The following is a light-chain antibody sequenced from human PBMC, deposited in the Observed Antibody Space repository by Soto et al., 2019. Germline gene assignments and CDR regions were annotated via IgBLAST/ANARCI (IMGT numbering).Light chain of an antibody. CDR3: MQARQSPT. CDR1: QSLVHTNGKTY. CDR2: EIS. Sequence: IVMTQTPLSLHVTLGQPASISCRSSQSLVHTNGKTYLSWLHQRPGQPPRLLIYEISNRFFGVPDRFSGSGAGTEFTLKISRVEAEDVGVYYCMQARQSPTFGPGTKVDIK. J-gene: IGKJ3*01. V-gene: IGKV2-24*01.